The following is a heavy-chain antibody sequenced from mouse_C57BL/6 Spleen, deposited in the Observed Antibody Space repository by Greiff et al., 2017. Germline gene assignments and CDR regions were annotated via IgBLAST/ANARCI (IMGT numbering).Heavy chain of an antibody. Sequence: QVQLQQPGAELVKPGASVKMSCKASGYTFPSYWITWVKQRPGQGLEWIGDIYPGSGSTNYNAKFKSKATLTVDTSSSTAYMQLSSLTFEAYTVCYWESGRQHRLQHARDYWGQGTSVTVSS. V-gene: IGHV1-55*01. CDR2: IYPGSGST. D-gene: IGHD3-2*02. J-gene: IGHJ4*01. CDR3: ESGRQHRLQHARDY. CDR1: GYTFPSYW.